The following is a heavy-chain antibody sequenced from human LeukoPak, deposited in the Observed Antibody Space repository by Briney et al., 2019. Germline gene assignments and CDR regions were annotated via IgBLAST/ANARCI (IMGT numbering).Heavy chain of an antibody. V-gene: IGHV4-59*12. CDR2: IYYSGST. Sequence: SETLSLTCTVSGGSISSYYWSWIRQPPGKGLEWIGYIYYSGSTNYNPSLKSRVTISVDTSKNQFSLKLSSVTAADTAVYYCAREPTVTTRWFDPWGQGTLVTVSS. J-gene: IGHJ5*02. CDR3: AREPTVTTRWFDP. D-gene: IGHD4-11*01. CDR1: GGSISSYY.